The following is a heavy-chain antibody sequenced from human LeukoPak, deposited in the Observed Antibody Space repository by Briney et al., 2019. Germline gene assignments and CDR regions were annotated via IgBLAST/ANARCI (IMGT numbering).Heavy chain of an antibody. V-gene: IGHV1-24*01. CDR2: FDPEDGET. CDR1: GYTLTELS. CDR3: ATGGYSYGLIDY. Sequence: GASVKVSCKVSGYTLTELSMHWVRQAPGKGLEWMGGFDPEDGETIYAQKFQGRVTMTEDTSTDTAYMELSSLRSKDTAVYYCATGGYSYGLIDYWGQGTLVTVSS. J-gene: IGHJ4*02. D-gene: IGHD5-18*01.